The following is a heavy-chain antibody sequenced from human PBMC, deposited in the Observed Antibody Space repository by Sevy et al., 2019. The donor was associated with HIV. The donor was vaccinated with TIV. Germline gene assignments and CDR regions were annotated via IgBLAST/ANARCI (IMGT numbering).Heavy chain of an antibody. CDR1: GGSISGRDYF. CDR3: ANYQHAGYWGRFDD. CDR2: VYYSGTT. D-gene: IGHD7-27*01. Sequence: SETLSLTCTVSGGSISGRDYFWSWIRQPPGKGLEWIGHVYYSGTTYYNPSLQSRVFISADTSKNQFSLKLTSVTAADTAVYYCANYQHAGYWGRFDDWGQGTLVTVSS. V-gene: IGHV4-30-4*01. J-gene: IGHJ4*02.